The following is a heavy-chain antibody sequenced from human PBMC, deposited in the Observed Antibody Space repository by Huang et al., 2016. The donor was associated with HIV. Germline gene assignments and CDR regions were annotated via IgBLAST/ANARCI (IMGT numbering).Heavy chain of an antibody. V-gene: IGHV4-30-2*01. CDR1: GASISSGGYS. D-gene: IGHD3-22*01. CDR2: IPHSGST. Sequence: QLRLQESGSGLVKPSQTLSLTCAVSGASISSGGYSGSWIRQPPGQGLEWIGYIPHSGSTYYNPSLKRRVTTSVDKSKNKFSLKLNPRTAADTAVYYCARGDYDTRGYYGWFDPWGQGTLVTVSS. CDR3: ARGDYDTRGYYGWFDP. J-gene: IGHJ5*02.